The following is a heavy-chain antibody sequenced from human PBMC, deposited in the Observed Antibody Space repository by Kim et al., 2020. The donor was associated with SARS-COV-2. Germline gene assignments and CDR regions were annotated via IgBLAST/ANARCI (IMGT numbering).Heavy chain of an antibody. D-gene: IGHD3-16*02. CDR3: ARDSDLGGVIVIDAFDI. CDR2: ISSSSSYI. V-gene: IGHV3-21*01. Sequence: GGSLRLSCAASGFTFSSYSMNWVRQAPGKGLEWVSSISSSSSYIYYADSVKGRFTISRDNAKNSLYLQMNSLRAEDTAVYYCARDSDLGGVIVIDAFDIWGQGTMVTVSS. J-gene: IGHJ3*02. CDR1: GFTFSSYS.